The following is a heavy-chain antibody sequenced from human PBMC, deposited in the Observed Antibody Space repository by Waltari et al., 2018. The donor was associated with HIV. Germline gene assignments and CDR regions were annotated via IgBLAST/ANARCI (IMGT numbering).Heavy chain of an antibody. CDR1: GFTFSSYG. Sequence: QVQLMESGGGVVQHGGSLRLACAASGFTFSSYGMHWVRQAPGKGLEWVAFIRYDGSNKYYADSVKGRFTISRDNSKNTLYLQMNSLRAEDTAVYYCANTGGDPDAFDIWGQGTMVTVSS. CDR3: ANTGGDPDAFDI. D-gene: IGHD2-21*02. V-gene: IGHV3-30*02. J-gene: IGHJ3*02. CDR2: IRYDGSNK.